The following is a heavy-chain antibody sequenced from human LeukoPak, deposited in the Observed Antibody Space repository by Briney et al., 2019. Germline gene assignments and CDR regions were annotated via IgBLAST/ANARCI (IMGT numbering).Heavy chain of an antibody. J-gene: IGHJ4*02. Sequence: KASETLSLTCTVSGGSIGSTGYYWGWIRQPPGKGLEWIGSISYSGSTYYNPSLKSRVTISVDTSKNQFSLKVSSVIAADTAVYYCASGTFEDYGDYARGDYFAYWGQGTLVAVSS. V-gene: IGHV4-39*01. CDR1: GGSIGSTGYY. CDR3: ASGTFEDYGDYARGDYFAY. D-gene: IGHD4-17*01. CDR2: ISYSGST.